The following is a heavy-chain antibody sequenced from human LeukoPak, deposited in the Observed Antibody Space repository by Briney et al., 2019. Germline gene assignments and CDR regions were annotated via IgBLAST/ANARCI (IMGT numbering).Heavy chain of an antibody. D-gene: IGHD2-2*01. J-gene: IGHJ4*02. Sequence: GGSLRLSFAASGSPFDNYAMHWVRQAPGKGLEWVSGISWNSGSIGYADSVKGRFSISRDNDKNSLYLQMNSLRAEDTDLYYCARGSGPLISSCVVWGQGTMVSVSS. CDR1: GSPFDNYA. CDR3: ARGSGPLISSCVV. V-gene: IGHV3-9*01. CDR2: ISWNSGSI.